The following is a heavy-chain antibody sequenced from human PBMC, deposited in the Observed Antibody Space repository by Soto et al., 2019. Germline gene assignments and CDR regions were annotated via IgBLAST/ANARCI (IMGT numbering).Heavy chain of an antibody. CDR1: DEIFKKYW. D-gene: IGHD1-26*01. Sequence: PGESLKISCQTSDEIFKKYWITCVRQMPGRGLEWVGRIDPSDSYTTYNPSLKGHVILSVDKSVNTAYVQWSSLRASDTATYFCGRDFGSGHAEVWGKGTRVTVSS. V-gene: IGHV5-10-1*01. CDR2: IDPSDSYT. J-gene: IGHJ6*04. CDR3: GRDFGSGHAEV.